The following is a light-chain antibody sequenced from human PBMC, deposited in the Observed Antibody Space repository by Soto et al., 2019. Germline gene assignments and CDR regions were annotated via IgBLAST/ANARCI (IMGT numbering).Light chain of an antibody. CDR2: GAS. CDR3: QQYGSSPLT. V-gene: IGKV3-20*01. CDR1: QSVRNTY. Sequence: EIVLTQSPGTLSLSPGESATLSCRASQSVRNTYLAWYQQKPGQAPRLLIHGASSRATGIPDRFSGSGSGTDCTLTISRLEPEDFAVYYCQQYGSSPLTFGGGTKVEIK. J-gene: IGKJ4*01.